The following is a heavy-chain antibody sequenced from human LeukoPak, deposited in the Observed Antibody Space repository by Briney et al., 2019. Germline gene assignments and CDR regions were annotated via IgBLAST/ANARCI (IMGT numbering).Heavy chain of an antibody. V-gene: IGHV3-30-3*01. CDR1: GLTFSSYA. Sequence: GRSLRLSCAASGLTFSSYAMHWVRQAPGKGLEWVAVISYDGSNKYYADSVKGRFTISRDNSKNTLYLQMNSLRAEDTAVYYCAGVVGGSYWPLIDYWGQGTLVTVSS. CDR2: ISYDGSNK. CDR3: AGVVGGSYWPLIDY. D-gene: IGHD1-26*01. J-gene: IGHJ4*02.